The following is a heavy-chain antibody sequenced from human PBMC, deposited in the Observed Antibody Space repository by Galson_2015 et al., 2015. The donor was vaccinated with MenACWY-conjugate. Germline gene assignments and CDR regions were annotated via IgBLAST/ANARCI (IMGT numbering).Heavy chain of an antibody. Sequence: SLRLSGAASGFSVSSYYMSWVRQAPGKGPEWISVIRSAGSTVYADSVQGRFTISRDTSKNAVFLQMSNLRAEDTAVYYCARDCSGGGCSYFFDYWGQGTLVTVSS. CDR3: ARDCSGGGCSYFFDY. J-gene: IGHJ4*02. CDR1: GFSVSSYY. V-gene: IGHV3-53*01. D-gene: IGHD2-15*01. CDR2: IRSAGST.